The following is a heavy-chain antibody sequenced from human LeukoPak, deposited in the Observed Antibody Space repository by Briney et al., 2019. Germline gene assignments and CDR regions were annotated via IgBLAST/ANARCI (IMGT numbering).Heavy chain of an antibody. CDR3: ARDRSTSSRDGWFDP. Sequence: ASVKVSCKASGHTFTSYYMHWVRQAPGQGLEWMGIINPSGGSTSYAQKFQGRVTMTRDTSTSTVYMELSSLRSEDTAVYYCARDRSTSSRDGWFDPWGQGTLVTVSS. CDR2: INPSGGST. CDR1: GHTFTSYY. D-gene: IGHD2-2*01. J-gene: IGHJ5*02. V-gene: IGHV1-46*01.